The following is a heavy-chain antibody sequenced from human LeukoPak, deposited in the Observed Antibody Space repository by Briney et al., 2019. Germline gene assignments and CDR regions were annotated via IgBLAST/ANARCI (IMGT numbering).Heavy chain of an antibody. D-gene: IGHD6-19*01. J-gene: IGHJ4*02. CDR2: IYYSGST. CDR3: ARLSSVWYADY. V-gene: IGHV4-59*01. CDR1: GGSISSSY. Sequence: SETLSLTCTVSGGSISSSYWSWIRQPPGKGLEWIGYIYYSGSTDYNPSLKSRVTLSLGTSKNQFSLKLSSVTAADTAVYYCARLSSVWYADYWGQGTLVTVSS.